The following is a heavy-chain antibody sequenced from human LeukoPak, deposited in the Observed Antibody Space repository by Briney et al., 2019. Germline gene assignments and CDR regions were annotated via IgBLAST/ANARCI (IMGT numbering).Heavy chain of an antibody. Sequence: PGGSLRLSCTASGFTFGDYAMSWVRQAPGKGLEWVSVIYSGGSTYYADSVKGRFTISRDNSKNTLYLQMNSLRAEDTAVYYCARDSSGSYDYWGQGTLVTVSS. CDR2: IYSGGST. CDR1: GFTFGDYA. CDR3: ARDSSGSYDY. D-gene: IGHD1-26*01. J-gene: IGHJ4*02. V-gene: IGHV3-66*02.